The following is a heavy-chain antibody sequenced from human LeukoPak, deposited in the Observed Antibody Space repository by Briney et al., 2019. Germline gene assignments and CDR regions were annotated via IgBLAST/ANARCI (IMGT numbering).Heavy chain of an antibody. J-gene: IGHJ4*02. V-gene: IGHV3-30*02. CDR3: ARVPLRYFDWLLCFDY. Sequence: GGSLRLSCAASGFTFSSYGMHWVRQAPGKGLEWVAFIRYDGSNKCYADSVKGRFTISRDNSKNTLYLQMNSLRAEDTAVYYCARVPLRYFDWLLCFDYWGQGTLVTVSS. CDR2: IRYDGSNK. D-gene: IGHD3-9*01. CDR1: GFTFSSYG.